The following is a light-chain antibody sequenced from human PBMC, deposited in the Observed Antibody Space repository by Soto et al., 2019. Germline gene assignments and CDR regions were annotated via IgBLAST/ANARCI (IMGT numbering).Light chain of an antibody. Sequence: EIVMTQSPATLSVSPGERATLSCRASQSFTSTLAWYQQKPGQAPRLLIYGASTRATGIPARFSGSGSGTEFTLTISSLQSEDFAVYYCQQYNKGPLSFGPGTKVEIK. CDR2: GAS. CDR3: QQYNKGPLS. V-gene: IGKV3-15*01. J-gene: IGKJ3*01. CDR1: QSFTST.